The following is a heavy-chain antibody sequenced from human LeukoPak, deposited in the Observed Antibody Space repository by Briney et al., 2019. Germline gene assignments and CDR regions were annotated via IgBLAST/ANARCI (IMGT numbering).Heavy chain of an antibody. CDR2: INHSGST. CDR1: GGSFSGYY. V-gene: IGHV4-34*01. CDR3: ARGMGSYGY. D-gene: IGHD5-18*01. Sequence: PSGTLSLTCAVYGGSFSGYYWSWIRQPPGKGLEWIGEINHSGSTNYNPSLKSRVTISVDTSKNQFSLKLSSVTAADTAVYYCARGMGSYGYWGQGTLVTVSS. J-gene: IGHJ4*02.